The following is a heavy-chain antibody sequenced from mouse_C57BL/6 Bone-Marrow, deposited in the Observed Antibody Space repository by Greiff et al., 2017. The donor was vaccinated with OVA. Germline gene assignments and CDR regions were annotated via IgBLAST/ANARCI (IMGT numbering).Heavy chain of an antibody. Sequence: VKLQESGPGLVAPSQSLSITCTVSGFSLTSYAISWVRQPPGKGLEWLGVIWTGGGTNYNSALKFRLSISKDNSKSQVFLKMNSLQTDDTARYYCARITTVVATNWYFDVWGTGTTVTVSS. CDR1: GFSLTSYA. V-gene: IGHV2-9-1*01. CDR3: ARITTVVATNWYFDV. J-gene: IGHJ1*03. CDR2: IWTGGGT. D-gene: IGHD1-1*01.